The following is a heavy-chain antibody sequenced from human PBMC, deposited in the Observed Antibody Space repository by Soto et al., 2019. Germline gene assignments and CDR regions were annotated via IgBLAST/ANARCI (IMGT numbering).Heavy chain of an antibody. CDR1: GGSLSGYY. Sequence: QVQLQQWGAGLLKPSETLSLTCVVYGGSLSGYYWSWIRQPPGKGLEWIGEIKDGGLTNYSPSLKSRATISAVRPKNQFSLKLYSVTAADTAVYYCARGQEGVVATHWDQGSLVTVSS. D-gene: IGHD5-12*01. CDR2: IKDGGLT. CDR3: ARGQEGVVATH. V-gene: IGHV4-34*01. J-gene: IGHJ4*02.